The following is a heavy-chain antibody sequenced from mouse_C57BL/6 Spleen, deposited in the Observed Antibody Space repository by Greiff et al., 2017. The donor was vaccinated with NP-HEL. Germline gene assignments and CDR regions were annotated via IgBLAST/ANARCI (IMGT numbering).Heavy chain of an antibody. CDR2: ISNLAYSI. J-gene: IGHJ4*01. CDR1: GFTFSDYG. Sequence: DVMLVESGGGLVQPGGSLKLSCAASGFTFSDYGMAWVRQAPRKGPEWVAFISNLAYSIYYADTVTGRFTISRENAKNTRYLEMSSLRSEDTAMYYCARRYYGSTHAMDYWGQGTTVTVSS. D-gene: IGHD1-1*01. CDR3: ARRYYGSTHAMDY. V-gene: IGHV5-15*04.